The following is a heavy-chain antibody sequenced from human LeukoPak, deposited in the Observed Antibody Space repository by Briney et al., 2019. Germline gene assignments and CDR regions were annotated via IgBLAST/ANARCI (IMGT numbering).Heavy chain of an antibody. J-gene: IGHJ4*02. Sequence: NPGGSLRLSCVVSGFTFNNAWMSWVRQAPGKGLEGVGRIKSNTDGGTADYAAPVKGRFTISRDDSKNTLFLQMNSLEIEDTAVYYCSAPRGYSYGYLDYWGQGTLVTVSS. D-gene: IGHD5-18*01. CDR2: IKSNTDGGTA. CDR1: GFTFNNAW. CDR3: SAPRGYSYGYLDY. V-gene: IGHV3-15*01.